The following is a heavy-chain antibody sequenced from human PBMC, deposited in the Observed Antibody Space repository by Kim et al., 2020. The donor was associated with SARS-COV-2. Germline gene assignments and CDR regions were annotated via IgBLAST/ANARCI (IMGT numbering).Heavy chain of an antibody. D-gene: IGHD3-3*01. J-gene: IGHJ6*02. CDR1: GGSFSGYY. Sequence: SETLSLTCAVYGGSFSGYYWSWIRQPPGKGLEWIGEINHSGSTNYNPSLKSRVTISVDTSKNQFSLKLSSVTAADTAVYYCARVPVEITIFGVVAPSYYYGMDVGGQGTTVTVSS. CDR3: ARVPVEITIFGVVAPSYYYGMDV. V-gene: IGHV4-34*01. CDR2: INHSGST.